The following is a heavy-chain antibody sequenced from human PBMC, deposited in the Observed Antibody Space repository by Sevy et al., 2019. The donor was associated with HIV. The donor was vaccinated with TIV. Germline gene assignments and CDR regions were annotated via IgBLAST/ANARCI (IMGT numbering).Heavy chain of an antibody. V-gene: IGHV3-30-3*01. Sequence: GGSLRLSCAASGFTFSSYAMHWVRQAPGKGLEWVAVISYDGSNKYYADSVKGRFTISIDNSKNTLYLQMNSLRAEDTAVYYCARDPTVLSDGSLCDYWGQGTLVTVSS. CDR2: ISYDGSNK. D-gene: IGHD5-18*01. CDR3: ARDPTVLSDGSLCDY. J-gene: IGHJ4*02. CDR1: GFTFSSYA.